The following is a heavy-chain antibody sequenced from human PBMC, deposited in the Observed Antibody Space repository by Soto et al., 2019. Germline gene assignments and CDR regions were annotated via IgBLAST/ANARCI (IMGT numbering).Heavy chain of an antibody. D-gene: IGHD3-3*01. CDR3: AREMSVRYYADYGMDV. Sequence: QVQLVESGGGVVQPGRSLRLCCAASGFTFSSYGMHWVRQAPGKGLEWVAVIWYDGSNKYYADSVKGGFAISRDNSKDTLYVQMNSLRAEDTAVYYCAREMSVRYYADYGMDVCGQGPTVTLSS. J-gene: IGHJ6*02. V-gene: IGHV3-33*01. CDR2: IWYDGSNK. CDR1: GFTFSSYG.